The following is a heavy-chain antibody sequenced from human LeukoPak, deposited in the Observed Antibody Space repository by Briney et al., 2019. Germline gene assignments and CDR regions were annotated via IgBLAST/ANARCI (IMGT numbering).Heavy chain of an antibody. D-gene: IGHD2-8*01. CDR1: GFTVSSNE. CDR2: ISSSNSYI. CDR3: ARGGRANGVYDAFDI. Sequence: GGSLRLSCAASGFTVSSNEMSGVRQAPGKGLEWVSSISSSNSYIYYADSVKGRFTISRDNAKNSLYLQMNPLRAEDTALYYCARGGRANGVYDAFDIWGQGTIVTVSS. J-gene: IGHJ3*02. V-gene: IGHV3-21*01.